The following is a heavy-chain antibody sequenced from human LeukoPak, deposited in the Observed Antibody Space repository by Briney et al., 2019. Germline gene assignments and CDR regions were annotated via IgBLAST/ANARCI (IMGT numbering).Heavy chain of an antibody. CDR2: IYYSGST. V-gene: IGHV4-31*03. CDR1: GGPISSGGYY. J-gene: IGHJ4*02. Sequence: SETLSLTCTVSGGPISSGGYYWSWIRQHPGKGLEWIGYIYYSGSTYYNPSLKSRVTISVDTSKNQFSLKLSSVTAADTAVYYCARAPWNSKQQLWPGFDYWGQGTLVTVSS. D-gene: IGHD6-13*01. CDR3: ARAPWNSKQQLWPGFDY.